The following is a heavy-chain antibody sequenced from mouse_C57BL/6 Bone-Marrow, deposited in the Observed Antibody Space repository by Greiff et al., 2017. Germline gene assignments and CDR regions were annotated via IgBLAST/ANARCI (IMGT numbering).Heavy chain of an antibody. CDR1: GYAFSSSW. CDR3: ARSTYYGIFAY. Sequence: QVQLQQSGPELVKPGASVKISCKASGYAFSSSWMNWVKQRPGKGLEWIGRIYPGDGDTNYNGKFKGKATLTADKSSSTAYMQLSSLTSEDSAVYFCARSTYYGIFAYGGKGTLVTVSA. D-gene: IGHD2-10*01. J-gene: IGHJ3*01. V-gene: IGHV1-82*01. CDR2: IYPGDGDT.